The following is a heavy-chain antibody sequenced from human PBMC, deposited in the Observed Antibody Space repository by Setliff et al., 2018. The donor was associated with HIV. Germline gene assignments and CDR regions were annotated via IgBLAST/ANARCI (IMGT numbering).Heavy chain of an antibody. CDR1: GGSFSGYY. Sequence: SETLSLTCAVYGGSFSGYYWSWIRQAPGKGLEWIGEINHKKRTNYNPSLKSRVTISVDTSKNQFSLKLRSVTAADTAVYYCARGFSGDYLSTGYMDVWGKGTTVTVSS. CDR3: ARGFSGDYLSTGYMDV. V-gene: IGHV4-34*01. CDR2: INHKKRT. D-gene: IGHD3-22*01. J-gene: IGHJ6*03.